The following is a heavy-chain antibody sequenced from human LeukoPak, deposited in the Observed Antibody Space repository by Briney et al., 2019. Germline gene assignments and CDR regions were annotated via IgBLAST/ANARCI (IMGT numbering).Heavy chain of an antibody. CDR1: GYTFTNCG. Sequence: ASVKVSCKASGYTFTNCGISWARQAPGHGLEWMASISAYSGYTHYAQKIQGRVTVTTEASTSTAYMELRSLTSYDTAVYYCARDAVSTTTAGGIDYWGQGTLVTVSS. D-gene: IGHD5/OR15-5a*01. CDR2: ISAYSGYT. J-gene: IGHJ4*02. CDR3: ARDAVSTTTAGGIDY. V-gene: IGHV1-18*01.